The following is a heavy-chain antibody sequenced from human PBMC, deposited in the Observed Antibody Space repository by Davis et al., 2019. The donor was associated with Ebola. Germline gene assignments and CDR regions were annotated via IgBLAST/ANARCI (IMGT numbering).Heavy chain of an antibody. D-gene: IGHD6-19*01. CDR1: GGSIISSSSY. J-gene: IGHJ4*02. CDR3: AGQYGSGWYFVDY. CDR2: IYYSGIT. V-gene: IGHV4-39*01. Sequence: SETLSLTCTVSGGSIISSSSYWGWIRQPPRKGLEWIGSIYYSGITYYNPSLKSRVTISVDTARNQFSLKLSSVTAADTAVYYCAGQYGSGWYFVDYWGQGTLVTVSS.